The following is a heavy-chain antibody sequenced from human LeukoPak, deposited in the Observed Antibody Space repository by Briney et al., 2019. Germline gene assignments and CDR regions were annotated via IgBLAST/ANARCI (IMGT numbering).Heavy chain of an antibody. V-gene: IGHV1-8*01. CDR1: GYAFTSYD. J-gene: IGHJ3*02. CDR3: AISSAWYHDGFDI. CDR2: MKPNSGDT. Sequence: GASVKVSCKASGYAFTSYDVHWVRQGIGQGLEWMGWMKPNSGDTGYTEKFQDRVTMTRDTSRRVAYMQLSSLRSDDTAVYYCAISSAWYHDGFDIWGQGTMVSVSS. D-gene: IGHD6-19*01.